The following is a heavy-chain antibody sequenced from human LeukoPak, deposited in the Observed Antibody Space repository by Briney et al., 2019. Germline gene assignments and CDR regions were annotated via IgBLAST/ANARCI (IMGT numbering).Heavy chain of an antibody. CDR2: ISGTGTTI. CDR1: GFTLSTYE. Sequence: GGSLRLSCAASGFTLSTYEMNWVRQAPGKGLEWVSYISGTGTTIYYADSVKGRFTISRDNAKKSLYLQMNSLRAEDTAVYYCARVVRDGYNRIDYWGQGTLVTVSS. D-gene: IGHD5-24*01. J-gene: IGHJ4*02. V-gene: IGHV3-48*03. CDR3: ARVVRDGYNRIDY.